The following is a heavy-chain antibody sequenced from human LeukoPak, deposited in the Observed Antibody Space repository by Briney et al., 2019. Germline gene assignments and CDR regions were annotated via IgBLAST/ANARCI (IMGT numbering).Heavy chain of an antibody. Sequence: ASVKVSCKASGGTFSSYAISWVRQAPGQGLVWMGRIIPILGIANYAQKFQGRVTITADKSTSTAYMELSSLRSEDTAVYYCARERGRLASYYFDYWGQGTLVTVSS. CDR3: ARERGRLASYYFDY. CDR2: IIPILGIA. D-gene: IGHD3-16*01. J-gene: IGHJ4*02. CDR1: GGTFSSYA. V-gene: IGHV1-69*04.